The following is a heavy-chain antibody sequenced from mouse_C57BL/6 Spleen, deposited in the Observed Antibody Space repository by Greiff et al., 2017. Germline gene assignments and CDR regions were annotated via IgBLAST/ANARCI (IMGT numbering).Heavy chain of an antibody. Sequence: QVHVKQPGAELVRPGSSVKLSCKASGYTFTSYWMHWVKQRPIQGLEWIGNIDPSDSETHYNQKFKDKATLTVDKSSSTAYMQLSSLTSEDSAVYYGARETDGYYRYFDVWGTGTTVTVSS. D-gene: IGHD2-3*01. CDR2: IDPSDSET. CDR3: ARETDGYYRYFDV. V-gene: IGHV1-52*01. CDR1: GYTFTSYW. J-gene: IGHJ1*03.